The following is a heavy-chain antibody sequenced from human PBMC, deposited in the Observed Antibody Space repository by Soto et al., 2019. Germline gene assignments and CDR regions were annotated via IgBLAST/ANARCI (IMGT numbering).Heavy chain of an antibody. CDR1: GYTFTSYD. CDR3: ARGVKYGAYGSCVFQH. D-gene: IGHD4-17*01. Sequence: ASVKVSCKASGYTFTSYDINWVRQATGQGLEYLGWMNPNSGNTGYVQKFQGRVTMTRDTSISTAYMELSSLRSEDTAVYFCARGVKYGAYGSCVFQHWGQGTLVTVSS. V-gene: IGHV1-8*01. CDR2: MNPNSGNT. J-gene: IGHJ1*01.